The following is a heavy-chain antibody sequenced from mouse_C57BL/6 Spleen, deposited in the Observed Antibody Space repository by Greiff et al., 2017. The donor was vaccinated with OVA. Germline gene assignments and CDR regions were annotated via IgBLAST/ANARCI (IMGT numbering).Heavy chain of an antibody. D-gene: IGHD2-3*01. CDR3: TRANYDGYDVAY. V-gene: IGHV1-72*01. CDR1: GYTFTSYW. Sequence: QVHVKQPGAELVKPGASVKLSCKASGYTFTSYWMHWVKQRPGRGLEWIGRIDPNSGGTKYNEKFKSKATLTVDKPSSTAYMQLSSLTSEDSAVYYCTRANYDGYDVAYWRKGTLVTVSA. CDR2: IDPNSGGT. J-gene: IGHJ3*01.